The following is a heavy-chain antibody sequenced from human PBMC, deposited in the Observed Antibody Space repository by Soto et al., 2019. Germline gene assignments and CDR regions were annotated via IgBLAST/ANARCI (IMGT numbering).Heavy chain of an antibody. D-gene: IGHD2-2*01. Sequence: APVKVSCKASGYTFTSDGGGWVRQNPRQGLEWMGWISAYNGNTNYAQKLQGRVTMTTDTSTSTAYMELRSLRSDDTAVYYCARDCISTRCYAGNNWFDPWGQGTLVPDS. J-gene: IGHJ5*02. CDR3: ARDCISTRCYAGNNWFDP. CDR2: ISAYNGNT. CDR1: GYTFTSDG. V-gene: IGHV1-18*01.